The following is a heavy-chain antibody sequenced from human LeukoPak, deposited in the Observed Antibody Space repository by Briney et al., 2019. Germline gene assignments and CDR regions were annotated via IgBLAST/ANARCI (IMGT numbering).Heavy chain of an antibody. D-gene: IGHD3-22*01. V-gene: IGHV4-30-2*01. J-gene: IGHJ4*02. CDR2: IYHSGST. CDR3: AREGGYYDSSGYWDY. Sequence: SETLSLTCTVSGGSISCGGYYWSWIRQPPGKGLEWIGYIYHSGSTYYNPSLKSRVTISVDRSKNQFSLKLSSVTAADTAVYYCAREGGYYDSSGYWDYWGQGTLVTVSS. CDR1: GGSISCGGYY.